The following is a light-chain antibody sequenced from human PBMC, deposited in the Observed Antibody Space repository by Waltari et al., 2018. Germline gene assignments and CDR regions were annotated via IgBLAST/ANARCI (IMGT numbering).Light chain of an antibody. CDR3: QQAKSFPVT. CDR1: PDIISF. Sequence: DIQMTQSPSSVSASVGDRVTSTCRASPDIISFLAWYQQRPGKAPKLLLHSASTLQPGVPSRFSGSGSGTDCTLTITSLQPDDFATYYWQQAKSFPVTFGGGTTVEIK. CDR2: SAS. J-gene: IGKJ4*01. V-gene: IGKV1-12*01.